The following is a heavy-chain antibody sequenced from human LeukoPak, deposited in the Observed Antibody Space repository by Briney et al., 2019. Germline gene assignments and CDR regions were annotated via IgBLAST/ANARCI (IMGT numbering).Heavy chain of an antibody. Sequence: KASETLSLTCTVSGGSISSGSYYWGWIRQPPGKGLEWIGSIYYSGSTYYNPSLKSRVTISVDTSKNQFSLKLSSVTAADTAVYYCARRYGDYVRWFDPWGQGTLVTVSS. V-gene: IGHV4-39*01. CDR3: ARRYGDYVRWFDP. J-gene: IGHJ5*02. CDR1: GGSISSGSYY. D-gene: IGHD4-17*01. CDR2: IYYSGST.